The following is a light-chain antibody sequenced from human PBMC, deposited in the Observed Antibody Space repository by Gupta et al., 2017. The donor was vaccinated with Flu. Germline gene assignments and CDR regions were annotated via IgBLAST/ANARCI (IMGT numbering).Light chain of an antibody. CDR1: RSVLSNSNDKSY. J-gene: IGKJ4*01. Sequence: DIVMTQSPDSLAVSLGERATINCKSSRSVLSNSNDKSYLTWYQQRPGQPPKLLISWASTRESGVPDRFTGSGSGTDFSLTISSLQAEDVAVYYCQQYYTTPLTFGGGTKVEIK. V-gene: IGKV4-1*01. CDR3: QQYYTTPLT. CDR2: WAS.